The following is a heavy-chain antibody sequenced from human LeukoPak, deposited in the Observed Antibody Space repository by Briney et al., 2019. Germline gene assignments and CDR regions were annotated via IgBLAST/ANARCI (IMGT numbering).Heavy chain of an antibody. V-gene: IGHV1-69*04. CDR2: IIPILGIA. Sequence: SVKVSCKASGGTFSSYAISWVRQAPGQGLEWMGRIIPILGIANYAQKFQGRVTMTRNTSISTAYMELNSLRSEDTAVYYCARVIRQVENYWGQGTLVTVSS. CDR3: ARVIRQVENY. J-gene: IGHJ4*02. CDR1: GGTFSSYA.